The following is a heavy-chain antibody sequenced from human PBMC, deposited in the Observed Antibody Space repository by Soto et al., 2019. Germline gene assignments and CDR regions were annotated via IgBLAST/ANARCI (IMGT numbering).Heavy chain of an antibody. V-gene: IGHV3-23*01. CDR2: ISGSGGST. D-gene: IGHD2-15*01. CDR3: AKGSSGGSCCNWFDP. Sequence: EVQLLESGGGLVQPGGSLRLSCAASGFTFSSYAMSWVRQAPGKGLEWVSAISGSGGSTYYADFVKGRFTISRDNSKKTLYLQMNSLRAEDTAVYDCAKGSSGGSCCNWFDPWSQGTLVTFSS. J-gene: IGHJ5*02. CDR1: GFTFSSYA.